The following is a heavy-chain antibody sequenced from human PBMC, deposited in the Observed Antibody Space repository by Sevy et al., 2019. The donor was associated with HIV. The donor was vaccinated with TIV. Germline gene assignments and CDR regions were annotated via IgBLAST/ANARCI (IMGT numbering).Heavy chain of an antibody. CDR2: ISSSSSYI. CDR3: ASVGYCSSTSCSQHYGMDV. CDR1: GFTFSSYS. Sequence: GGSLRLSCAASGFTFSSYSMNWVRQAPGKGLEWVSSISSSSSYIYYADSVKGRFTISRDNAKSSLYLQMNSLRAEDTAVYYCASVGYCSSTSCSQHYGMDVWGQGTTVTVSS. D-gene: IGHD2-2*01. V-gene: IGHV3-21*01. J-gene: IGHJ6*02.